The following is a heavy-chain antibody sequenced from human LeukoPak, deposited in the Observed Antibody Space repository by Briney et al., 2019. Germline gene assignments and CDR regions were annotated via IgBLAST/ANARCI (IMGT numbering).Heavy chain of an antibody. D-gene: IGHD4-17*01. J-gene: IGHJ3*02. CDR2: IYYSGST. V-gene: IGHV4-59*08. Sequence: SETLSLTCTVSGGSISSYYWSWIRQPPGKGLEWIGYIYYSGSTNYNPSLKSRVTISVDTSKNQFSLKLSSVTAADTAVYYCARGDGDYSGDAFDIWGQGTMVAVSS. CDR1: GGSISSYY. CDR3: ARGDGDYSGDAFDI.